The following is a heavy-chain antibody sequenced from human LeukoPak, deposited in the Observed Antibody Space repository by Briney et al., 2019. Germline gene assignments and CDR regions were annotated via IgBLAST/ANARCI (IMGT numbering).Heavy chain of an antibody. V-gene: IGHV3-20*04. D-gene: IGHD5-18*01. Sequence: GGSLRLSCAASGFTFDDYGMSWVRHAPGKGREWVSGINWNGGSTGYADSVKGRFTISRDNAKNSLYLQMNSLRAEDTALYYCARGGKAMVTLSYYYYYMDVWGKGTTVTVSS. J-gene: IGHJ6*03. CDR2: INWNGGST. CDR1: GFTFDDYG. CDR3: ARGGKAMVTLSYYYYYMDV.